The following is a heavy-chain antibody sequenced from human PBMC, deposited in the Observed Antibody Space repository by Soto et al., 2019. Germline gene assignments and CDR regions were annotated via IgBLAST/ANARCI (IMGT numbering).Heavy chain of an antibody. V-gene: IGHV1-2*02. CDR1: GYPFTGYY. CDR3: ARCLEVNYSFYYGMDV. Sequence: GGSGKVSFKASGYPFTGYYIHWVRQAPGQGLEWMGWIDPNSGGTNYAQKFQGRVTMTRDTSISTAYMEVSRLRSDDTAVYYCARCLEVNYSFYYGMDVWGQGTMVTVSS. CDR2: IDPNSGGT. J-gene: IGHJ6*01. D-gene: IGHD1-1*01.